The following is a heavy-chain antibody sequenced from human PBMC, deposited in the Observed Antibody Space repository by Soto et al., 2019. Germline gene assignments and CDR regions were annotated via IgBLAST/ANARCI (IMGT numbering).Heavy chain of an antibody. J-gene: IGHJ5*02. CDR1: GGTFSSYA. V-gene: IGHV1-69*01. CDR2: IIPIFGTA. D-gene: IGHD6-6*01. CDR3: ARETAIAARPRTSNWFDP. Sequence: QVQLVQSGAEVKKPGSSVKVSCKASGGTFSSYAISWVRQAPGQGREWMGGIIPIFGTANYAQKFQGRVTITADESTSTAYMELSSLRSEDTAVYYCARETAIAARPRTSNWFDPWGQGTLVTVSS.